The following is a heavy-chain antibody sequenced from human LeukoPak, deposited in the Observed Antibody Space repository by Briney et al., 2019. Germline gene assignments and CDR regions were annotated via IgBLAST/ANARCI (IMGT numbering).Heavy chain of an antibody. Sequence: GESLKISCKGSGYSFTSYWIGWVRQMPGKGLEWMGFIYPGDSDTRYSPSFQGQVTISADKSISTAYLQWSSLKASDTAMYHCARVRDIVGANNWFDPWGQGTLVTVSS. V-gene: IGHV5-51*01. D-gene: IGHD1-26*01. CDR2: IYPGDSDT. CDR3: ARVRDIVGANNWFDP. J-gene: IGHJ5*02. CDR1: GYSFTSYW.